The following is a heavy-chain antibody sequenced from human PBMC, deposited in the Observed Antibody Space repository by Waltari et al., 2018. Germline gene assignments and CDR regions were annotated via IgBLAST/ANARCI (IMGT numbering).Heavy chain of an antibody. D-gene: IGHD3-3*01. Sequence: QVQLQESGPGLVKPSETLSLTCTVSGGSIRSHYWSWIRQPPGKGLEWIGYIYYSGSTNYNPSLKSRVTISVDTSKNQFSLKLSSVTAADTAVYSCARGPTDDFWSGYSLDPWGQGTLVTVSS. CDR1: GGSIRSHY. V-gene: IGHV4-59*11. J-gene: IGHJ5*02. CDR2: IYYSGST. CDR3: ARGPTDDFWSGYSLDP.